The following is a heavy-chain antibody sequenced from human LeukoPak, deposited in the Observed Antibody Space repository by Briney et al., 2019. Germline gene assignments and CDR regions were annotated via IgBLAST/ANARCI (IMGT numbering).Heavy chain of an antibody. V-gene: IGHV1-46*01. Sequence: ASVKVSCTASGYTFTNYCMHWVRQAPGQGLEWMGIITPFGGSTNYAQKFQGRVTMTRETSTSTVYMELSSLRSEDTAVYYCARGNLYDSSGGYSYSNWIDTWGQGTLVTVSS. CDR1: GYTFTNYC. CDR3: ARGNLYDSSGGYSYSNWIDT. CDR2: ITPFGGST. J-gene: IGHJ5*02. D-gene: IGHD3-22*01.